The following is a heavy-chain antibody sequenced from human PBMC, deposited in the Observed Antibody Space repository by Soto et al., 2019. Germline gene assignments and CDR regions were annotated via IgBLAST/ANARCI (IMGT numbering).Heavy chain of an antibody. CDR1: GDTFSRHT. Sequence: QVQLVQSGAEVKKPGSSVKVSCKASGDTFSRHTISWVRQAPGQGLEWMGRIIPILGIANYAQKFQGRVTITADKATSTAYMDRSSLRSEDTAVEYCARVAEMGTVTKGYYDYMDVWGKGTTVTVSS. CDR2: IIPILGIA. V-gene: IGHV1-69*02. D-gene: IGHD4-17*01. CDR3: ARVAEMGTVTKGYYDYMDV. J-gene: IGHJ6*03.